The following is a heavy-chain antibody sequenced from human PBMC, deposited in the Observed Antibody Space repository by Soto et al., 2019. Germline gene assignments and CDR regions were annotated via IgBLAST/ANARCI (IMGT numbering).Heavy chain of an antibody. J-gene: IGHJ4*02. V-gene: IGHV4-31*03. D-gene: IGHD3-10*01. Sequence: QVQLQESGPGLVKPSQTLSLTCTVSGGSISSGGYYWNWIRQHPGKGLEWIGYIYYSGSTYYNPSLKSRVTISVDTSKNQSSLKLSSVTAADTAVYYCARGITMVRGVGLFCFDYWGQGTLVTVSS. CDR3: ARGITMVRGVGLFCFDY. CDR1: GGSISSGGYY. CDR2: IYYSGST.